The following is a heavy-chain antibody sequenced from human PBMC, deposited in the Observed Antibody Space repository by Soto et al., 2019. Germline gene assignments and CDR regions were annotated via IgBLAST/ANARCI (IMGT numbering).Heavy chain of an antibody. Sequence: GASVKVSCKASGYTFTSYAMHWVRQAPGQRLEWMGWINAGNGNTKYSQKFQGRVTITRDTSASTAYMELSSLRSDDTAVYYCARDSPILAAAGTWSNWFDPWGQGTLVTVSS. CDR3: ARDSPILAAAGTWSNWFDP. J-gene: IGHJ5*02. CDR2: INAGNGNT. CDR1: GYTFTSYA. D-gene: IGHD6-13*01. V-gene: IGHV1-3*01.